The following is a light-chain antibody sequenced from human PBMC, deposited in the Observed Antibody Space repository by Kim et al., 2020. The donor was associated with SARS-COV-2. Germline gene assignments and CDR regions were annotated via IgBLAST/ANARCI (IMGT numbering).Light chain of an antibody. V-gene: IGKV4-1*01. CDR3: QQYSNSLLT. CDR1: QSVLYSSANKSY. J-gene: IGKJ4*01. Sequence: DIVMTQSPDSLAVSLGERASINCKSSQSVLYSSANKSYLAWYQQKAGQPPKLLIYWASTRESGVPDRFSGSGSGTDFTLTISSLQAEDVAVYYCQQYSNSLLTFGGGTKLEIK. CDR2: WAS.